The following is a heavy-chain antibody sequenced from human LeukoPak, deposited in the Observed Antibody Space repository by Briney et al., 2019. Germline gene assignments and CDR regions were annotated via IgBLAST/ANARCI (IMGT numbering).Heavy chain of an antibody. CDR3: TRDLMDYDVSTGLHHYYMDV. Sequence: GGSLRLSCAASGFTFSSYWMHWVRQDPRKGLVWVSRINGDGRNINYADSVRGRFTISRDNAKNTLYLQMNTLRVEDTAVYYCTRDLMDYDVSTGLHHYYMDVWGRGTTVTVSS. J-gene: IGHJ6*02. V-gene: IGHV3-74*01. D-gene: IGHD3-9*01. CDR2: INGDGRNI. CDR1: GFTFSSYW.